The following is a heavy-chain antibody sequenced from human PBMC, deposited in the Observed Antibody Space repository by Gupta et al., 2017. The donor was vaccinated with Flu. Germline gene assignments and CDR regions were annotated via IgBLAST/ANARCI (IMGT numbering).Heavy chain of an antibody. V-gene: IGHV2-5*02. CDR2: AYWDDDN. D-gene: IGHD1-1*01. J-gene: IGHJ4*02. CDR3: AHRRVGPRAWNDGDFDY. Sequence: QITLKESGPALVEPTQTLTLTCMFSGFSLSTYGVGVGWSRQPPGKALEWLAFAYWDDDNRYNPSLKTRLTVIKDTAKNQVVLIVTNMDPEDTATYYCAHRRVGPRAWNDGDFDYWGQGTRVTVSS. CDR1: GFSLSTYGVG.